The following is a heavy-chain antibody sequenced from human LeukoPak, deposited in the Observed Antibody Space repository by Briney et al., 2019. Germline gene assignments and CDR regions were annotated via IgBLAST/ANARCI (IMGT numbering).Heavy chain of an antibody. CDR3: AAGTAPSAFDY. Sequence: QPGGSLRLSCAASRFTFSSYDMHWVRQATGKGLEWVSAIGTAGDTYYPGSVKGRFTISRENAKNSLYLQMNSLRAGDTAVYYCAAGTAPSAFDYWGQGTLVTVSS. V-gene: IGHV3-13*01. CDR2: IGTAGDT. J-gene: IGHJ4*02. CDR1: RFTFSSYD.